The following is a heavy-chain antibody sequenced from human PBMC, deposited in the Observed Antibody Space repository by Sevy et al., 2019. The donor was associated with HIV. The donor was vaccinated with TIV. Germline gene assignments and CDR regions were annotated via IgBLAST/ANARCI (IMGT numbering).Heavy chain of an antibody. Sequence: SEILSLTCTVSGGSINSDSYYWGWIRQPPGKGLEWIGNIYYSGTTYYNASLKSRVTISVDTSKNQFSLKLSSVTAADTAVYYCARFEYGDYVSHFEYWGQGTLVTVSS. D-gene: IGHD2-21*02. J-gene: IGHJ4*02. CDR1: GGSINSDSYY. CDR2: IYYSGTT. V-gene: IGHV4-39*01. CDR3: ARFEYGDYVSHFEY.